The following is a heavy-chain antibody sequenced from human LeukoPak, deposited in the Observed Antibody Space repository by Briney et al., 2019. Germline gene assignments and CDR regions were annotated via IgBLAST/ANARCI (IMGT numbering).Heavy chain of an antibody. J-gene: IGHJ4*02. D-gene: IGHD3-16*02. V-gene: IGHV3-30-3*01. CDR2: ISYDGSNK. Sequence: GGSLRLSCAASGFTFSSYAMHWVRQAPGKGLEWVAVISYDGSNKYYADSVKGRFTISRDNSKNTLYLQMNSLRAEDTAVYYCAREPYDYVWGSYRGYFDYWGQGTLVTVSS. CDR3: AREPYDYVWGSYRGYFDY. CDR1: GFTFSSYA.